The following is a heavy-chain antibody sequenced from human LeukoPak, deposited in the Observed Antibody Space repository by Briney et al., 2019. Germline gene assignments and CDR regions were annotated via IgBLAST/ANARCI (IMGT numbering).Heavy chain of an antibody. V-gene: IGHV3-30-3*01. CDR1: GFTFSSYA. CDR2: ISYDGSNK. J-gene: IGHJ3*02. CDR3: ASRDYAFDI. D-gene: IGHD3-10*01. Sequence: GRSLRLSCAASGFTFSSYAMHWVRQAPGKGLEWVAVISYDGSNKYYADSVKGRFTISRDNSKNTLYLQMNSLRAEDTAVYYCASRDYAFDIWGQGTMVTVSS.